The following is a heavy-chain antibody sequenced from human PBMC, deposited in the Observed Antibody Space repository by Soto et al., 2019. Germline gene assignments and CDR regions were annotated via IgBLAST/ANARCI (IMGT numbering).Heavy chain of an antibody. Sequence: QVQLVESGGGLVKPGGSLRLSCAASGFTFSDYYMSWIRQAPGKGLEWVSYITGSGKTIYYADSVKGRFTISRDNAKNSLYLQMNGRRAEDRAVYSWAPTAGGWELAMWGQGTLVTVSS. CDR1: GFTFSDYY. CDR2: ITGSGKTI. D-gene: IGHD1-26*01. J-gene: IGHJ4*02. V-gene: IGHV3-11*01. CDR3: APTAGGWELAM.